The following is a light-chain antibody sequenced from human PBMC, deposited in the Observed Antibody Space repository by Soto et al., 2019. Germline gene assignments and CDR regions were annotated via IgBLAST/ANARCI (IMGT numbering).Light chain of an antibody. CDR3: QQYENLPT. CDR2: DAS. J-gene: IGKJ5*01. V-gene: IGKV1-33*01. CDR1: QGINIY. Sequence: DIQMTQSPSSLSASVGDRVTITCRAGQGINIYLAWYQQAAGKVPKHLIYDASNLEAGVPSRFRGSGSGTDFTFTISRLQPEDIATYYCQQYENLPTFGQGTRLEIK.